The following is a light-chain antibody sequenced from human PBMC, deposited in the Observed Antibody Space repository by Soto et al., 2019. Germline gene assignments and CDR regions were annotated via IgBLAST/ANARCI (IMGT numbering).Light chain of an antibody. CDR2: GAS. J-gene: IGKJ2*01. CDR3: QQYNTWVRGT. Sequence: EVVVTQSPATLSVSPGERVTLSCRASQSVGSDVAWFQHKPGQAPRLLIYGASTRAAGIPGRFSGSGYETDFTFTISSLEPEDSATYFCQQYNTWVRGTFGQGTKLEIK. V-gene: IGKV3-15*01. CDR1: QSVGSD.